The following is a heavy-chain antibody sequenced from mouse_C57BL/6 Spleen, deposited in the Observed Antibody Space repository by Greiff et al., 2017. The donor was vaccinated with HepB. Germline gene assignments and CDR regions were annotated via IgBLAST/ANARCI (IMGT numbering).Heavy chain of an antibody. J-gene: IGHJ3*02. CDR3: ARKSYYGY. CDR2: IDPSDSYT. CDR1: GYTFTSYW. V-gene: IGHV1-50*01. D-gene: IGHD1-1*01. Sequence: QVQLKQPGAELVKPGASVKLSCKASGYTFTSYWMQWVKQRPGQGLEWIGEIDPSDSYTNYNQKFKGKATLTVDTSSSTAYMQLSSLTSEDSAVYYCARKSYYGYWGQGTLVTVSA.